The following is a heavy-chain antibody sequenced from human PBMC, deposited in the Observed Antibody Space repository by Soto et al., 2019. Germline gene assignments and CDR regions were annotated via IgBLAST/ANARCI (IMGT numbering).Heavy chain of an antibody. CDR3: AGARMITCGGVIVTPFDW. CDR1: GYTFTSYD. J-gene: IGHJ4*02. V-gene: IGHV1-8*01. D-gene: IGHD3-16*02. CDR2: MNSNSGNT. Sequence: QVQLVQSGAEVKKPGASVKVSCKASGYTFTSYDINWVRQATGQGLEWMGWMNSNSGNTGYAQKFQGKVTMTRDTSISAAYRERSSLRSEDTAVYYWAGARMITCGGVIVTPFDWWRQGTLVTVSS.